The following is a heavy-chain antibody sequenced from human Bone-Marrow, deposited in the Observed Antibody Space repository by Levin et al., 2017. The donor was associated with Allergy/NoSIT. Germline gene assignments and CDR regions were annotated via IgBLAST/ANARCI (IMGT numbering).Heavy chain of an antibody. CDR1: GFTFSSYG. D-gene: IGHD6-19*01. CDR3: ATDWGGWDERYYFDV. Sequence: GGSLRLSCVASGFTFSSYGMYWVRQTPGRGLQWVASISYHGRNTFYEDSVEGRFTISRDNSKNILYLQMNNLRAEDTAVYYCATDWGGWDERYYFDVWGRGTLVTVSS. V-gene: IGHV3-30*03. CDR2: ISYHGRNT. J-gene: IGHJ4*02.